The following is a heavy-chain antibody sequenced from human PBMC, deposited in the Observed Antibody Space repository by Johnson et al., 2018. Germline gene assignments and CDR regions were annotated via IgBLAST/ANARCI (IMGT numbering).Heavy chain of an antibody. D-gene: IGHD6-19*01. Sequence: QVQLVQCGGGVVQPGRSLRLSCAASGFTFSSYGMHWVRQAPGKGLEWVAVISYDVSNKYYADSVKGRFTIPRDNSKNTLSLQMSSVSAEDTAVYYCAKEGVEWQWLNYYYMDVWGKGTTVTVSS. CDR1: GFTFSSYG. CDR2: ISYDVSNK. V-gene: IGHV3-30*18. J-gene: IGHJ6*03. CDR3: AKEGVEWQWLNYYYMDV.